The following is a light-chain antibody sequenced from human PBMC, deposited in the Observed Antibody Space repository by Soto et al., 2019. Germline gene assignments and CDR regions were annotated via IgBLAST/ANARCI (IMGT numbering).Light chain of an antibody. J-gene: IGKJ2*02. CDR3: QHSNSHLCT. V-gene: IGKV1-5*01. CDR1: QTISNW. Sequence: DIQMTQSPSSLSASVGDRVTITCRASQTISNWLAWYQQKPGRAPKLLIYAASTLESGGPSRFSGRGSGTEFTLTISSLQPDEFATYYCQHSNSHLCTFGQGTKLEIK. CDR2: AAS.